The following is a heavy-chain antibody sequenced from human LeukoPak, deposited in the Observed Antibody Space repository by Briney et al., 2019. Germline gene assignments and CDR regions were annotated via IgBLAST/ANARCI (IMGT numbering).Heavy chain of an antibody. D-gene: IGHD1-26*01. CDR1: GFTFDDYV. V-gene: IGHV3-21*01. J-gene: IGHJ4*02. CDR3: ARDNYYSIDS. CDR2: ISSSSSYI. Sequence: PGGSLRLSCAASGFTFDDYVMHWVRQAPGKGLEWVSSISSSSSYIYYADSVKGRFTISRDNAKNTVYLQMSGLGVDDTAVYYCARDNYYSIDSWGQGTLVTVSS.